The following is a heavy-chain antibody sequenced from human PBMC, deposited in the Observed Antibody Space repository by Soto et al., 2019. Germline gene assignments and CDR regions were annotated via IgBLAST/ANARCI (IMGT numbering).Heavy chain of an antibody. CDR1: GFTFSNAW. Sequence: EVQLVESGGGLVKPGGSLRLSCAASGFTFSNAWMNWVRQAPGKGLEWVGRIKSKTDGGTTDFAALVKDRFTISRDDSINTLYLQMNSLKTEDTGVYYCIAVAGGYYYYGMDVWGQGTTVTVS. J-gene: IGHJ6*02. CDR2: IKSKTDGGTT. CDR3: IAVAGGYYYYGMDV. V-gene: IGHV3-15*07. D-gene: IGHD6-19*01.